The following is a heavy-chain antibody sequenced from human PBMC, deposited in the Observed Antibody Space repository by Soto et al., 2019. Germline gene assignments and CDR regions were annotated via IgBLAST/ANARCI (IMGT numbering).Heavy chain of an antibody. CDR3: ARSNLPPYYDFWSGPSYYYYGVDV. Sequence: SVKVSCKASGGTFSSYAISWVRQAPGQGLEWMGGIIPIFGTANYAQKFQGRVTITADKSTSTAYMELSSLRSEDTAVYYCARSNLPPYYDFWSGPSYYYYGVDVWGQGTLVTVSS. D-gene: IGHD3-3*01. CDR2: IIPIFGTA. V-gene: IGHV1-69*06. CDR1: GGTFSSYA. J-gene: IGHJ6*02.